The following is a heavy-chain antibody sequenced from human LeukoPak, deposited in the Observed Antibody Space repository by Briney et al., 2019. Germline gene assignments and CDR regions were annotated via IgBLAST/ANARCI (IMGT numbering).Heavy chain of an antibody. CDR1: GFTFSSYE. V-gene: IGHV3-23*01. J-gene: IGHJ4*02. CDR3: AGGGSGSPFDF. Sequence: GGSLRLSCAASGFTFSSYEMNWVRQAPGKGLEWVSVIGGSGDTTHYPDSVKGRFTISRDNSRNSLSLQMNSLRAEDTAIYYCAGGGSGSPFDFWGQGTLVTVSP. D-gene: IGHD3-10*01. CDR2: IGGSGDTT.